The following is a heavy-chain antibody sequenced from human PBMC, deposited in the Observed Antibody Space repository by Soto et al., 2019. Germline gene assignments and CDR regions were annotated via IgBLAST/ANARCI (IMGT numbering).Heavy chain of an antibody. J-gene: IGHJ4*02. D-gene: IGHD1-26*01. CDR2: IYYSGST. CDR3: ARGGYSGSFTTHYYFDY. Sequence: SETLSLTCTVSGGSISSGGYYWSWIRQHPGKGLEWIGYIYYSGSTYYNPSLKSRVTRSVDTSKNQFSLKLSSVTAADTAVYYCARGGYSGSFTTHYYFDYWGQGTLVTVSS. V-gene: IGHV4-31*03. CDR1: GGSISSGGYY.